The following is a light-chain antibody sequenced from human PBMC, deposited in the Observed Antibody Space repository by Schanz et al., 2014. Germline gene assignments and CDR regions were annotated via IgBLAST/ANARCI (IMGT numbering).Light chain of an antibody. CDR2: EGS. Sequence: QSALTQPASVSGSPGQSITISCTGTSSDVGSYNLVSWYQQHPGKAPKLMIYEGSKRPSGVSNRFSGSKSGNTASLTISGLQAEDEAEYYCSSYISSSLSVFGTGTKLTVL. V-gene: IGLV2-14*02. CDR1: SSDVGSYNL. J-gene: IGLJ1*01. CDR3: SSYISSSLSV.